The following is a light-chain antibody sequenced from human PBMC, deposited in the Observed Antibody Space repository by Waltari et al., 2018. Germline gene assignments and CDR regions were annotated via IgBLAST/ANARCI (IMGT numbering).Light chain of an antibody. CDR2: WAS. Sequence: DIVMTQSPDSLAVSLGERATIDCKSSQSVFYRSYNKNYLAWYQHKPGQPPKLLFYWASTRESGVPDRFSASGSGTDFTLNINNLQAEDVAVYYCQQYYRSRTFGQGTKVEIK. CDR3: QQYYRSRT. J-gene: IGKJ1*01. CDR1: QSVFYRSYNKNY. V-gene: IGKV4-1*01.